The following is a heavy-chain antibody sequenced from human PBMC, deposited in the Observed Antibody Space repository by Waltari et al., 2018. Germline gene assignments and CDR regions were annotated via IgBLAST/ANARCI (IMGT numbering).Heavy chain of an antibody. CDR1: GFTFSNNA. CDR2: ISDSRDST. D-gene: IGHD1-26*01. J-gene: IGHJ1*01. Sequence: EVQLVESGGGLVQPGGSLRLSCAASGFTFSNNAMNWVRQAPGKGLEWVSGISDSRDSTYYADSVKGRFTISRENAKNMLYLQMSSLRAEDTALYFCATSVGGTSLTGFQHWGQGTLVTVSS. CDR3: ATSVGGTSLTGFQH. V-gene: IGHV3-23*04.